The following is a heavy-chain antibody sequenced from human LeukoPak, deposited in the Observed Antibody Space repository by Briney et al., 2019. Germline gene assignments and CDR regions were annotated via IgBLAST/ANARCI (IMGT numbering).Heavy chain of an antibody. CDR3: ARDGDYAQDFDY. V-gene: IGHV3-48*03. CDR1: GFTFSSYE. J-gene: IGHJ4*02. D-gene: IGHD4-17*01. Sequence: GGSLRLSCAASGFTFSSYEMNWVRQAPGKGLEWISYISTSGSTIYCADSVKGRFTISRDNAKNSLYLQMNSLRAEDTAVYFCARDGDYAQDFDYWGQGTLVTVSS. CDR2: ISTSGSTI.